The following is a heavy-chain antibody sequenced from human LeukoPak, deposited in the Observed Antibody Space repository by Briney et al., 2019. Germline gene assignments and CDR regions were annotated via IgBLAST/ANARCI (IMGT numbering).Heavy chain of an antibody. Sequence: PGGSLRLSCAASGFTFSSYAMSWVRQAPGKGLEWVSAISGSGGSTYYADSVKGRFTISRDNSKNTLYLQMNGLRAEDTAVYYCAKDTGMDSWNYVDAFDIWGQGTMVTVSS. V-gene: IGHV3-23*01. J-gene: IGHJ3*02. CDR2: ISGSGGST. D-gene: IGHD1-7*01. CDR3: AKDTGMDSWNYVDAFDI. CDR1: GFTFSSYA.